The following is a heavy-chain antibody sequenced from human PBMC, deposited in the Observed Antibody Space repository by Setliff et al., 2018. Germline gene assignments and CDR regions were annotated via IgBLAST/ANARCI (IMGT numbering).Heavy chain of an antibody. CDR3: ARGRLLYVGDSHYFDN. D-gene: IGHD4-17*01. V-gene: IGHV4-61*09. CDR2: YIYTSGTT. CDR1: GGSLSSGPYY. Sequence: PSETLSLTCTVSGGSLSSGPYYWTWVRQPAGKGLEWIGHIYIYTSGTTNYSPSLKSRVTISADTSKNQFSLQLTSVTATDTAVYYCARGRLLYVGDSHYFDNLGQGTLVTVSS. J-gene: IGHJ4*02.